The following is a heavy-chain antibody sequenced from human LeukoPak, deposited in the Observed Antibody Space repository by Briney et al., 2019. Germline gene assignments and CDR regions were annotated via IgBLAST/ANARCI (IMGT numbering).Heavy chain of an antibody. V-gene: IGHV1-69*13. CDR2: IIPIFGTA. J-gene: IGHJ4*02. CDR1: GDTFSSYA. D-gene: IGHD4-17*01. CDR3: ATARDYGDSDFDY. Sequence: GASVKVSCKASGDTFSSYAISWVRQAPGQGLEWMGGIIPIFGTANYAQKFQGRVTITADESTSTAYMELSSLRSEDTAVYYCATARDYGDSDFDYWGQGTLVTVSS.